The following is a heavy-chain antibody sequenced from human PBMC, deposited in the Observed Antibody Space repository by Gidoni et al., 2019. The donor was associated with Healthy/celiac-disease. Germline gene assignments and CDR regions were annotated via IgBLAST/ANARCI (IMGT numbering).Heavy chain of an antibody. CDR3: ARGPAVAAAGIDGDDY. CDR1: GYTFTSYD. J-gene: IGHJ4*02. CDR2: MNPNSGNT. D-gene: IGHD6-13*01. Sequence: QVQLVQSGAEVKKPGASVKVSCKASGYTFTSYDINWVRQATGQGLEWMGWMNPNSGNTGYAQKFQGRVTMTRNTSISTAYMELSSLRSEDTAVYYCARGPAVAAAGIDGDDYWGQGTLVTVSS. V-gene: IGHV1-8*01.